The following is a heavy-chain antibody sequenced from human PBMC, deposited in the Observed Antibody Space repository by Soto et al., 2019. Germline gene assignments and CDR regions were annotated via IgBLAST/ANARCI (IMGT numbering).Heavy chain of an antibody. CDR2: IIPIFGTA. CDR1: GGTFSSYA. V-gene: IGHV1-69*13. D-gene: IGHD2-8*01. Sequence: ASVKVSCKASGGTFSSYAISWVRQAPGQGLEWMGGIIPIFGTANYAQKFQGRVTITADGSTSTAYMELSSLRSEDTAVYYCASGFYHCTNGVCLDNWFDPWGQGTLVTVSS. J-gene: IGHJ5*02. CDR3: ASGFYHCTNGVCLDNWFDP.